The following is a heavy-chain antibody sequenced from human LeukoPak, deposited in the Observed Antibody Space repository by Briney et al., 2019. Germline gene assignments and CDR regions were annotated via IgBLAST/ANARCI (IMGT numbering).Heavy chain of an antibody. D-gene: IGHD3-3*01. CDR3: AKGRFLEGLRFDY. J-gene: IGHJ4*02. Sequence: PGGSLRLSCAASGFTFSSYGMHWVRQAPGKGLEWVAFIWYDGSNKYYADSVKGRFTISRDNSKNTLYLQMNSLRAEDTAVYYCAKGRFLEGLRFDYWGQGTLVTVSS. CDR2: IWYDGSNK. V-gene: IGHV3-30*02. CDR1: GFTFSSYG.